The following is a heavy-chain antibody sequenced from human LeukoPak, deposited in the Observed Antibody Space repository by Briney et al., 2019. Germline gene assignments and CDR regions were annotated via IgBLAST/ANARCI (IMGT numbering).Heavy chain of an antibody. D-gene: IGHD6-13*01. CDR2: IYSGGST. CDR1: GFTVSSNY. V-gene: IGHV3-53*01. CDR3: ARVIAAAGGDY. Sequence: GGSLRLSCAASGFTVSSNYMSWVRQAPGKGLEWVSVIYSGGSTYYADSVKGRFTISRDSSKNTLYLQMNSLRAEDTAVYYCARVIAAAGGDYWGQGTLVTVSS. J-gene: IGHJ4*02.